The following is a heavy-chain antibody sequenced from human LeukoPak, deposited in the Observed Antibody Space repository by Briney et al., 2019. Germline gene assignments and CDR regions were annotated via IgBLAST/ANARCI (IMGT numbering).Heavy chain of an antibody. D-gene: IGHD6-13*01. CDR3: AKDANPYSSSWLDY. J-gene: IGHJ4*02. V-gene: IGHV3-23*01. Sequence: GGSLRLSCAASGFTFSSYAVSWVRQAPGQGLEWVSTLSGSSGKISYADSVKGRFTISRDNSKNTLYLQMNSLRAEDTAVYYCAKDANPYSSSWLDYWGQGTLVTVSS. CDR2: LSGSSGKI. CDR1: GFTFSSYA.